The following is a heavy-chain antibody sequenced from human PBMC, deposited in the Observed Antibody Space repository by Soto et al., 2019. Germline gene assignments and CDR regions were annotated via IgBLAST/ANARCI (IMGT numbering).Heavy chain of an antibody. J-gene: IGHJ3*02. Sequence: PSETLSLTCTVSGGSISSSSYYWGWIRQPPGQGLEWIGSIYYSGSTYYNPSLKSRITISEDKSTNQFSMKLSSVNAAATDVYYCARRQGAFDIWGQGTMVTVSS. V-gene: IGHV4-39*01. CDR2: IYYSGST. CDR3: ARRQGAFDI. CDR1: GGSISSSSYY.